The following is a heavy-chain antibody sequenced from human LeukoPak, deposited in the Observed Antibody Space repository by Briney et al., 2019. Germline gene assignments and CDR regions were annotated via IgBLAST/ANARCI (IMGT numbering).Heavy chain of an antibody. CDR3: ARDLAYSRLDY. Sequence: GGSLRLSCAVSGLTFSSSWMDWVRQAPGKRLKWVASINPDGNKKYSADSVKGRFTISRDNAENSLYLQMNSLRVEDTAFYYCARDLAYSRLDYWGQGMLVTVSS. J-gene: IGHJ4*02. V-gene: IGHV3-7*01. D-gene: IGHD5-18*01. CDR2: INPDGNKK. CDR1: GLTFSSSW.